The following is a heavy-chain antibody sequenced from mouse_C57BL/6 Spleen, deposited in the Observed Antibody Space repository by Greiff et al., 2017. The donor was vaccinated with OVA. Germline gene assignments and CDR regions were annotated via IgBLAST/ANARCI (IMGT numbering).Heavy chain of an antibody. CDR2: ISSGSSTI. Sequence: EVKLMESGGGLVKPGGSLKLSCAASGFTFSDYGMHWVRQAPEKGLEWVAYISSGSSTIYYADTVKGRFTISRDNAKNTLFLQMTSLRSEDTAMYYCARSLHYYGYDGYAMDYWGQGTSVTVSS. D-gene: IGHD2-2*01. CDR3: ARSLHYYGYDGYAMDY. J-gene: IGHJ4*01. CDR1: GFTFSDYG. V-gene: IGHV5-17*01.